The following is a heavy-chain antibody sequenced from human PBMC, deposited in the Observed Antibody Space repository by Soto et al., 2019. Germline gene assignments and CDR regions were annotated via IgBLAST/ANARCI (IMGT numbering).Heavy chain of an antibody. J-gene: IGHJ6*02. CDR2: IYYSGST. CDR3: ARGLDTAMATPLYYYCGMDV. D-gene: IGHD5-18*01. V-gene: IGHV4-59*01. CDR1: GGSISSYY. Sequence: SETLSLTCTVSGGSISSYYWSWIRQPPGKGLEWIGYIYYSGSTNYNPSLKSRVTISVDTSKNQFSLKLSSVTAADTAVYYCARGLDTAMATPLYYYCGMDVWGQGTTVTVSS.